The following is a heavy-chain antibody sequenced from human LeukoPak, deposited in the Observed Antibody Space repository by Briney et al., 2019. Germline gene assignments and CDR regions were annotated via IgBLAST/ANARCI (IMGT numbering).Heavy chain of an antibody. CDR3: VRLGYSGYEFDY. D-gene: IGHD5-12*01. CDR2: INSDGSST. J-gene: IGHJ4*02. V-gene: IGHV3-74*01. Sequence: GGSLRLSRAASGFTFSSYWMHWVRQAPGKGLVWVSRINSDGSSTRYADSVKGRFTISRDNAKNTLYLQMNSLRAEDTAVYYCVRLGYSGYEFDYWGQGTLVTVSS. CDR1: GFTFSSYW.